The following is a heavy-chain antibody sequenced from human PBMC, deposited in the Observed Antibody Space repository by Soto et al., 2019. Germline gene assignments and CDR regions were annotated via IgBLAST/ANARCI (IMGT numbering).Heavy chain of an antibody. V-gene: IGHV1-18*01. D-gene: IGHD3-3*01. CDR1: GYTSTSYD. CDR3: ARDPSPFWGGYYFGS. Sequence: GASVKVSCKASGYTSTSYDINWVRQAPGQGLEWMGWISAYNGNTNYAQKLQGRVTMTTDTSTSTAYMELRSLRSDDTAVYYCARDPSPFWGGYYFGSWGQGTLVTVSS. CDR2: ISAYNGNT. J-gene: IGHJ5*02.